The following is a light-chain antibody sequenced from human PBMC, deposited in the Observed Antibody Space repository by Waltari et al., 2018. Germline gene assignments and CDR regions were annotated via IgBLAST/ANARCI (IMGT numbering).Light chain of an antibody. V-gene: IGKV1-NL1*01. J-gene: IGKJ3*01. Sequence: DIQMTQSPSSLSASVVDRVTITCWASQDISNSLSWYQQKPGTAPKLLLYAASTLPSAVPSRVSGSGSGTDYTLTITSLLPEDFATYYFQHRGTFGPGTKVDI. CDR1: QDISNS. CDR3: QHRGT. CDR2: AAS.